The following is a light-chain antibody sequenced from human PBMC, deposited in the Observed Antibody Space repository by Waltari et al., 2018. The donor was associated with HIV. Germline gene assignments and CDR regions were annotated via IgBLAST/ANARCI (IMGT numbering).Light chain of an antibody. Sequence: QSVLTQPASVSGSPGQSITISCTGTSSDVGNYNLVSWYQQHPGKAPKLMIYEVSKRPSGVSNRFSGSKSGNTASLTISGLQAEDDADYYCCSYAGSPWVFGGGTKLTVL. J-gene: IGLJ3*02. V-gene: IGLV2-23*02. CDR3: CSYAGSPWV. CDR2: EVS. CDR1: SSDVGNYNL.